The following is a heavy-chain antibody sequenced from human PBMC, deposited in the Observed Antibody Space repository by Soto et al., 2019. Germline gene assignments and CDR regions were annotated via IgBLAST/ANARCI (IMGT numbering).Heavy chain of an antibody. CDR1: GGSISSYY. D-gene: IGHD2-15*01. V-gene: IGHV4-59*08. Sequence: PSETLSLTCTVSGGSISSYYWSWIRQPPGKGLEWIGYIYYSGSTNYNPSLKSRVTISVDTSKNQFSLKLSSVTAADTAVYYCARIPVVVAAHYYYYMDVWGKGTTVTVSS. CDR2: IYYSGST. J-gene: IGHJ6*03. CDR3: ARIPVVVAAHYYYYMDV.